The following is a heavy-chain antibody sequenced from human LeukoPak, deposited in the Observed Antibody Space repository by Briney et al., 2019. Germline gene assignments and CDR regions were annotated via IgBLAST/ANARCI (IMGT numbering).Heavy chain of an antibody. CDR2: VNGEGGYR. Sequence: GGSLRLSCAASGFSISSFWMHWVRQAPGKGLVWVSRVNGEGGYRNYADSVKGRFTITRDNARNTLYLQMHSLRAEDTAVYYCVRDGDDYNFDYWGQGSLVTVSS. CDR1: GFSISSFW. J-gene: IGHJ4*02. CDR3: VRDGDDYNFDY. D-gene: IGHD5-24*01. V-gene: IGHV3-74*01.